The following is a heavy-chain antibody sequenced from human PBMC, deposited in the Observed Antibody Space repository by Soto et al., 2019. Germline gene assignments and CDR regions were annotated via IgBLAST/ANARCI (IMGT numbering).Heavy chain of an antibody. J-gene: IGHJ4*02. CDR3: ASERYGDYDPGGY. Sequence: GGSLRLSCAASGFTFSSYSMNWVRQAPGKGLEWVSSISSSSSYIYYADSVKGRFTISRDNAKNSLYLQMNSLRAEDTAVYYCASERYGDYDPGGYWGQGTLVTVSS. D-gene: IGHD4-17*01. CDR1: GFTFSSYS. CDR2: ISSSSSYI. V-gene: IGHV3-21*01.